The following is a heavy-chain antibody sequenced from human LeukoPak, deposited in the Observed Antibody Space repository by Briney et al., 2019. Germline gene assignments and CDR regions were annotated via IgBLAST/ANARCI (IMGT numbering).Heavy chain of an antibody. J-gene: IGHJ6*04. CDR2: SYTIEST. V-gene: IGHV4-61*02. D-gene: IGHD3-10*01. Sequence: SEPLSLTCSVSGGSISSSNYYWSWIRQPAGKGLEWIGRSYTIESTNYNPALKSRVTISVDTSRNQFSLKLSSVTAADTAVYYCARSPRFSMVRGAFEMDVWGKGTTVTISS. CDR1: GGSISSSNYY. CDR3: ARSPRFSMVRGAFEMDV.